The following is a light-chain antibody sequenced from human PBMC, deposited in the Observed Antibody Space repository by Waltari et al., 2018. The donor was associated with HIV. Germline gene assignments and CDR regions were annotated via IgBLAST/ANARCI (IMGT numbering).Light chain of an antibody. CDR3: QVWDSRDDHMV. J-gene: IGLJ2*01. CDR1: NIGSKN. Sequence: SYVLTQSLPVSVAPGQTARITCGGNNIGSKNVHWYQQKPGQAPVLVLSDESARPSGIPERCSGANSENTATLTISRVEAGDEADYYCQVWDSRDDHMVFGGGTKLTVL. V-gene: IGLV3-21*02. CDR2: DES.